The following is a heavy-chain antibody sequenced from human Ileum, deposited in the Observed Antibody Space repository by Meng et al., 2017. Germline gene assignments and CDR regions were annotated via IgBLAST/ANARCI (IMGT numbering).Heavy chain of an antibody. J-gene: IGHJ5*02. D-gene: IGHD2-15*01. Sequence: QVQLVQSGAEVKYPGSSVTVSCKASGGAFSSSAIGWLRQAPGRGLEWMGGIIPILNASTYAQNFKGRVTLSADMATTTVYMELSSLTSDDTAVYFCARDCSGGGCFDPWGQGTLVTVPS. CDR3: ARDCSGGGCFDP. CDR1: GGAFSSSA. V-gene: IGHV1-69*10. CDR2: IIPILNAS.